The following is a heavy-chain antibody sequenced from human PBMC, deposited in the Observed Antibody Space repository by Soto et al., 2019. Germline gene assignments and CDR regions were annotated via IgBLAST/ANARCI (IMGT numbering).Heavy chain of an antibody. Sequence: GGSLRLSCAASGFTFSSYGMHWVRQAPGKGLGWVAVISYDGSNKYYADSVKGRFTISRDNSKNTLYLQMNSLRAEDTAVYYCAKDGYYGSGSYRDDYWGQGTLVTVSS. V-gene: IGHV3-30*18. J-gene: IGHJ4*02. CDR2: ISYDGSNK. D-gene: IGHD3-10*01. CDR1: GFTFSSYG. CDR3: AKDGYYGSGSYRDDY.